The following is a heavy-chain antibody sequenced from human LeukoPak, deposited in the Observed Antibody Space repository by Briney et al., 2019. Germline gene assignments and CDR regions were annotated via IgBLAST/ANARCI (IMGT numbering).Heavy chain of an antibody. CDR1: GYTFTSYY. V-gene: IGHV1-46*01. CDR3: ARDYYPLYDSSGYPPY. Sequence: ASVKVSCKASGYTFTSYYMHWVRQAPGQGLEWMGLINPTGDSTGYAQKFQGRVTMTRDTSISTAYMELSRLRSDDTAVYYCARDYYPLYDSSGYPPYWGQGTLVTVSS. J-gene: IGHJ4*02. D-gene: IGHD3-22*01. CDR2: INPTGDST.